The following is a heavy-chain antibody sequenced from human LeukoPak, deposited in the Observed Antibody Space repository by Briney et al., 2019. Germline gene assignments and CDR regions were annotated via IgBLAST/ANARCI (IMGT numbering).Heavy chain of an antibody. J-gene: IGHJ6*03. CDR3: ARGDATMITPFYYSFMDV. Sequence: GRSLRLSCAGSGFTFSSYGMHWVRQAPGKGLEWLAVISYDGSIEDYADSVKGRFTISRDNSKNTLYLQMHTLRAEDTAVYYCARGDATMITPFYYSFMDVWGKGTTVTVSS. CDR1: GFTFSSYG. D-gene: IGHD5-18*01. V-gene: IGHV3-30*03. CDR2: ISYDGSIE.